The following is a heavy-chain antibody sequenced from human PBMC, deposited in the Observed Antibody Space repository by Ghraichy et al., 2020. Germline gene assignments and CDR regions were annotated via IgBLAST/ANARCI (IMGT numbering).Heavy chain of an antibody. CDR3: ARYSVAGSGSPYFDY. D-gene: IGHD3-10*01. V-gene: IGHV3-48*02. Sequence: LSLTCAASGFTFSSYSMNWVRQAPGKGLEWLSFISSSSSAIYYADSVKGRFTISRDNAKNSLYLQMNSLRDEDTAVYYCARYSVAGSGSPYFDYWGQGTLVTVSS. J-gene: IGHJ4*02. CDR1: GFTFSSYS. CDR2: ISSSSSAI.